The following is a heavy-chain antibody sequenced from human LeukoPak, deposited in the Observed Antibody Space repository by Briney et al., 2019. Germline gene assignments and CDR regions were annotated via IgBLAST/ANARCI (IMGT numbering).Heavy chain of an antibody. Sequence: GGSLRLSCAASGFTFSSYAMSWVRQTQGKGLEWVSAISGSGGSTYYADSVEGRFNISRDNSNNTLYLEMNSLRDEDTAVYFCAKGKVSDYWGQGTLVTVSS. CDR3: AKGKVSDY. D-gene: IGHD3-10*01. CDR1: GFTFSSYA. V-gene: IGHV3-23*01. CDR2: ISGSGGST. J-gene: IGHJ4*02.